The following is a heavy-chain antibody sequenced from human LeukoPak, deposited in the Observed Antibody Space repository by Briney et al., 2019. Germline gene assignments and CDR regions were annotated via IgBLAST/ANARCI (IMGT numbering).Heavy chain of an antibody. V-gene: IGHV4-59*02. CDR2: ISNSGTT. CDR3: ARVVRGAVTSNCFDP. J-gene: IGHJ5*02. Sequence: SETLSLTCTVSGGSVNDYYWTWIRQAPGKGLEWLGYISNSGTTDYNPSLKSRVTMSVDTSKNEFSLKVTSVTAADTAMYYCARVVRGAVTSNCFDPWGQGTLVTVSS. CDR1: GGSVNDYY. D-gene: IGHD4-17*01.